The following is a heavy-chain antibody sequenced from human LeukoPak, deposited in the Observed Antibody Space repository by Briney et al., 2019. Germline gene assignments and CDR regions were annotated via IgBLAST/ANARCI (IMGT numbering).Heavy chain of an antibody. CDR3: ARDPSGYDYFDY. V-gene: IGHV3-7*05. D-gene: IGHD5-12*01. CDR2: IKQDGSDK. J-gene: IGHJ4*02. Sequence: GGSLRLSCAASGFTFYNYWMSWVRQAPGKGLEWVARIKQDGSDKNYVDSVKGRFTISRDIAKSSLYLQMNSLRAEDTALYYCARDPSGYDYFDYWGQGNLVTVSS. CDR1: GFTFYNYW.